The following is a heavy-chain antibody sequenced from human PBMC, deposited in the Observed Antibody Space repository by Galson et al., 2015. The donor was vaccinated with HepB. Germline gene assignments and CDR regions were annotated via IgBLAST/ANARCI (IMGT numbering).Heavy chain of an antibody. Sequence: SVKVSCKASGGTFSSYAIRWVRQAPRQGLEWMGGIIPIFGTANYAQKFQGRVTITADKSTSTAYMELSSLRSEDTAVYYCARVLDCSGGSCYDYYYYGMDVWGQGTTVTVSS. D-gene: IGHD2-15*01. CDR2: IIPIFGTA. CDR1: GGTFSSYA. J-gene: IGHJ6*02. CDR3: ARVLDCSGGSCYDYYYYGMDV. V-gene: IGHV1-69*06.